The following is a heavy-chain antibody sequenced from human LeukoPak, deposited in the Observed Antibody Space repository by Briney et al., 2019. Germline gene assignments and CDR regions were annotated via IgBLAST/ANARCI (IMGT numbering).Heavy chain of an antibody. J-gene: IGHJ4*02. V-gene: IGHV1-2*02. CDR2: INPNSGGT. CDR3: AREKTFRDFDY. Sequence: ASVKVSCKASGYTFTGYYMHWVRQAPGQGHEWMGWINPNSGGTKYAQKFQGRVTMTRDTSISIAYMELSTLRSDDTAVYYCAREKTFRDFDYWGQGTLVTVSS. CDR1: GYTFTGYY. D-gene: IGHD3-16*01.